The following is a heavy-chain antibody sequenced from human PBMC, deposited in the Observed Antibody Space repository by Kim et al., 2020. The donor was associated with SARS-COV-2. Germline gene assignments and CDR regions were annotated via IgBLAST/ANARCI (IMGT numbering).Heavy chain of an antibody. D-gene: IGHD4-4*01. V-gene: IGHV3-53*01. CDR3: ARAPDDYRYYYYYGMDV. Sequence: GGSLRLSCAASGFTVSSNYMSWVRQAPGKGLEWVSVIYSGGSTYYADSVKGRFTISRDNSKNTLYLQMNSLRAEDTAVYYCARAPDDYRYYYYYGMDVWGQGTTVTVSS. CDR2: IYSGGST. J-gene: IGHJ6*02. CDR1: GFTVSSNY.